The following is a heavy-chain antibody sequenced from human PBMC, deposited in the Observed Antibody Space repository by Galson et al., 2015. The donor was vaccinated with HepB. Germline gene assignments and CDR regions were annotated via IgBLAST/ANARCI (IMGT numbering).Heavy chain of an antibody. V-gene: IGHV3-7*03. CDR1: GFTFSSYW. Sequence: SLRLSCAASGFTFSSYWMHWVRQAPGKGLEWVAHINQDGSSKCYVDSVKGRFTISRDNAKDSVYLQLDSLRAEDTAVYYCARRISLVRGIITKPDYYYGMDVWGQGTTVTVAS. D-gene: IGHD3-10*01. J-gene: IGHJ6*02. CDR3: ARRISLVRGIITKPDYYYGMDV. CDR2: INQDGSSK.